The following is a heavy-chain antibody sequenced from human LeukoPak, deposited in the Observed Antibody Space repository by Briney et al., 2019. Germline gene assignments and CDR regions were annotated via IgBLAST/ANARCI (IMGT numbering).Heavy chain of an antibody. Sequence: GESLKISCRGSGYSFTSYWIGWVRQMPGKGLEWMGIIYPGDSDTRYSPSFQGQVTISADKSISTAYLQWSSLKASDTAMYYCARGDCSGGSCNGSDAFDIWGQGTMVTVSS. V-gene: IGHV5-51*01. CDR1: GYSFTSYW. CDR2: IYPGDSDT. CDR3: ARGDCSGGSCNGSDAFDI. J-gene: IGHJ3*02. D-gene: IGHD2-15*01.